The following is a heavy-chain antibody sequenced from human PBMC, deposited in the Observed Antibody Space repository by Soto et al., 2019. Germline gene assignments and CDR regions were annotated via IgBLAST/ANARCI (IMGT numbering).Heavy chain of an antibody. CDR1: GGSISSYY. V-gene: IGHV4-59*01. CDR3: ARNYGWDDAFDI. Sequence: SETLSLTCTVSGGSISSYYWSWIRQPPGKGLEWIGYIYYSGSTNYNPSLKSRVTISVDTSKNQFSLKLSSVTAADTAVYYFARNYGWDDAFDIRGQGTMVTGSS. CDR2: IYYSGST. J-gene: IGHJ3*02. D-gene: IGHD4-17*01.